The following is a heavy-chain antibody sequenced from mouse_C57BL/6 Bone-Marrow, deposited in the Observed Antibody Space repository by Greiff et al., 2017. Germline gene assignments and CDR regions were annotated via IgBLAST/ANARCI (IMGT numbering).Heavy chain of an antibody. V-gene: IGHV1-7*01. D-gene: IGHD1-1*01. CDR2: INPSSGYT. CDR3: AIITTVVAPEV. Sequence: QVHVKQSGAELAKPGASVKLSCKASGYTFTSYWMHWVKQRPGQGLEWIGYINPSSGYTKYNQKFKDKATLTADKSSSTAYMQLSSLTYEDSAVYYCAIITTVVAPEVWGTGTTVTVSS. J-gene: IGHJ1*03. CDR1: GYTFTSYW.